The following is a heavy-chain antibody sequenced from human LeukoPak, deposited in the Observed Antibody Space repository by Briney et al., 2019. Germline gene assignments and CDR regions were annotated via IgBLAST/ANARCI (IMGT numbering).Heavy chain of an antibody. Sequence: SETLSLTCTVSRDSINGYYWSWIRQPPGKGLEWIGYIHYSGTTEYNPSLKSRVTISIDTSKNQFSLKLTSVTAADTAVYYCVGGGQWLAFDYWGQGTLVTDSS. CDR2: IHYSGTT. D-gene: IGHD6-19*01. CDR1: RDSINGYY. J-gene: IGHJ4*02. CDR3: VGGGQWLAFDY. V-gene: IGHV4-59*03.